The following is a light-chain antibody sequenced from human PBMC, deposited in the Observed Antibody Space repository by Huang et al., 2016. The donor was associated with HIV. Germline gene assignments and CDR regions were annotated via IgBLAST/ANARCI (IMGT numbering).Light chain of an antibody. CDR3: QQRSNWLT. V-gene: IGKV3-11*01. CDR1: QSVGDH. J-gene: IGKJ4*01. CDR2: DAS. Sequence: IVLTQSPATLSIYPGERVTVSCRASQSVGDHVAWYQHRHGQATRLLIYDASQRATGISDRFSGSGSGTEFTLTICSLEPEDYAVYYCQQRSNWLTFGGGTKVELK.